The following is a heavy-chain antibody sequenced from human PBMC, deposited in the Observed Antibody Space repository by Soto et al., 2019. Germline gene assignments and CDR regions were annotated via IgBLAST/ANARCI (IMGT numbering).Heavy chain of an antibody. CDR1: GFTFDDYA. J-gene: IGHJ4*02. Sequence: EVQLVESGGGLVQPGRSLRLSCAASGFTFDDYAMHWVRQAPGKGLEWVSGISWNSGSIGYADSVKGRFTISRDNAKNSLYLQMNSLRAEDTALYYCAKDPDSSGYYPLFDYWGQGTLVTVSS. V-gene: IGHV3-9*01. D-gene: IGHD3-22*01. CDR3: AKDPDSSGYYPLFDY. CDR2: ISWNSGSI.